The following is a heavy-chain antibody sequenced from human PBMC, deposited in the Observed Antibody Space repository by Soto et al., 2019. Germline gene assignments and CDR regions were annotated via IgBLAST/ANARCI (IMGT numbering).Heavy chain of an antibody. CDR3: ARGVDTAMAY. J-gene: IGHJ6*02. D-gene: IGHD5-18*01. CDR1: GFTFSDHY. CDR2: TRNKANSYTT. V-gene: IGHV3-72*01. Sequence: EVQLVESGGGLVQPGGSLRLSCAASGFTFSDHYMDWVRQAPGKGLEWVGRTRNKANSYTTEYAASVKGRFTISRDDSKNSLYLQMNSLKTEDTVVYYCARGVDTAMAYWGQGTTVTVSS.